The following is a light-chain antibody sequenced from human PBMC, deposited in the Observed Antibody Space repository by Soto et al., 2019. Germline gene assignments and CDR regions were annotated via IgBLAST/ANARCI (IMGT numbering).Light chain of an antibody. V-gene: IGKV3-15*01. Sequence: EIVMTQSPATLSVSPGERATLSCRASQSVSSNLAWYQQKPGQAPRLLIYGASTWATGIPARFSGSGSGTEFTLTISSLQSEDFAVYYCQQYNNWLITFGQGTRLEI. CDR1: QSVSSN. J-gene: IGKJ5*01. CDR3: QQYNNWLIT. CDR2: GAS.